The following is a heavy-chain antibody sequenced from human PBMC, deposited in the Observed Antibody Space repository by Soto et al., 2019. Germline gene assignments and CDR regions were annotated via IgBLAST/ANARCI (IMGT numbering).Heavy chain of an antibody. D-gene: IGHD2-2*01. V-gene: IGHV3-30*18. Sequence: QVQLVESGGGVVQPGRSLRLSCAASGFTFSSHGMHWVRQAPGKGLEWVAVTSNDGSIEYYVDSVKGRFTISRDNSKNTLFLQMNSLRAEDTAMYYCAKEGRCNSLDCRYHFDFWGQGTLVTVSS. CDR3: AKEGRCNSLDCRYHFDF. CDR1: GFTFSSHG. CDR2: TSNDGSIE. J-gene: IGHJ4*02.